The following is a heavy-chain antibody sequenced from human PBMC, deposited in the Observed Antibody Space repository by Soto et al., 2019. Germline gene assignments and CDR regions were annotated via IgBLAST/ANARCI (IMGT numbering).Heavy chain of an antibody. CDR1: GGSFSGYY. J-gene: IGHJ6*02. Sequence: SETLSLTCAVYGGSFSGYYWSWIRQPPGKGLEWIGEINHSGGTNYNPSLKSRVTISVDTSKNQFSLKLSSVTAADTAVYYCARARTVYYYYGMDVWGQGTTVTVSS. CDR3: ARARTVYYYYGMDV. CDR2: INHSGGT. V-gene: IGHV4-34*01.